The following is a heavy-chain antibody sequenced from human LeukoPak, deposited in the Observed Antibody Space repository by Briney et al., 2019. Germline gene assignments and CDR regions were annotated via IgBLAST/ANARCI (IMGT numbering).Heavy chain of an antibody. D-gene: IGHD3-3*01. CDR3: AKMAGRSGYHYYYYYGMDV. CDR2: ISGSGGST. J-gene: IGHJ6*02. CDR1: GFTFSSYA. Sequence: PGGSLRLSCAASGFTFSSYAMSWVRQAPGKGLEWVPAISGSGGSTYYADSVKGRFTISRDNSKNTLYLQMNSLRAEDTAVYYCAKMAGRSGYHYYYYYGMDVWGQGTTVTVSS. V-gene: IGHV3-23*01.